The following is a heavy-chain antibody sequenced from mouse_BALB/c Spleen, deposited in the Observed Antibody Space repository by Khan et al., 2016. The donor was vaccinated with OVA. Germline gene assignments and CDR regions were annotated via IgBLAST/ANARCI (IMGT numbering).Heavy chain of an antibody. J-gene: IGHJ4*01. V-gene: IGHV1-4*01. D-gene: IGHD2-14*01. CDR1: GYTFTSNT. Sequence: VQLQQSGAELARPGASVKMSCKASGYTFTSNTMHWVKQRPGQGLEWIGYINPRSSYTNYNQKFKDKATLTAAKSSSTAYMQLSSLTSEDSAVYYCARRTTEYTMDYWGQGTSVTVSS. CDR2: INPRSSYT. CDR3: ARRTTEYTMDY.